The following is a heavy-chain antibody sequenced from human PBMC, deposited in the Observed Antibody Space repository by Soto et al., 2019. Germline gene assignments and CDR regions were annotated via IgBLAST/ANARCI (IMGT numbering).Heavy chain of an antibody. Sequence: QVQLQESGPGLVKPSETLSLTCAVSGASMNTYYWSWIRQPPGKGLEWIGYFYYSRLTNYNSSLKSRVTISLDTSKNQFSLKLSSVTAADTAVYFCARGNTHGYYYMDVWGRGTTVTVSS. J-gene: IGHJ6*03. D-gene: IGHD3-22*01. CDR1: GASMNTYY. V-gene: IGHV4-59*08. CDR3: ARGNTHGYYYMDV. CDR2: FYYSRLT.